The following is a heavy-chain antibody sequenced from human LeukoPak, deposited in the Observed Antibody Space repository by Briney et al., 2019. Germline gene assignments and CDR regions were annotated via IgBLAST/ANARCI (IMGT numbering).Heavy chain of an antibody. CDR3: AKGANYYNGSGYYNEYYCDS. J-gene: IGHJ4*02. D-gene: IGHD3-22*01. CDR1: GFIFSRHG. V-gene: IGHV3-23*01. CDR2: LSGSGGST. Sequence: GGSLRLPCAASGFIFSRHGMSWVRQAPGKGLEWVSGLSGSGGSTYYADSVKGRFTISRDNSKNTLYLQMNSLRAEDTALYYCAKGANYYNGSGYYNEYYCDSWGQGTLVTVSS.